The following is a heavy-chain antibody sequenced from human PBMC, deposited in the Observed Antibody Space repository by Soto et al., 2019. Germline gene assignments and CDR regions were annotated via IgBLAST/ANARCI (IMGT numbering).Heavy chain of an antibody. CDR2: LIPIYDAP. V-gene: IGHV1-69*06. CDR3: ARVRDPHLDHYGLDV. J-gene: IGHJ6*02. CDR1: GFIFNVYG. Sequence: SVKVSCKTSGFIFNVYGIHWVRQAPGQGLEWVGGLIPIYDAPYYAQKFQGRVTISADKSTTTVHLELSSLQSDDTAVYFCARVRDPHLDHYGLDVWGQGTTVTVSS.